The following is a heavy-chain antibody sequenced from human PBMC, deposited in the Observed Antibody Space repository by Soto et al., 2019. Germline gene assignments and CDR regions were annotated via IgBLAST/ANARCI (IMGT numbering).Heavy chain of an antibody. CDR1: GYTFTSYG. CDR2: ISAYNGNT. J-gene: IGHJ4*02. V-gene: IGHV1-18*01. D-gene: IGHD4-17*01. CDR3: ARDDSDDYGDYPLYY. Sequence: ASVKVSCKASGYTFTSYGISWVRQAPGQGLEWMGWISAYNGNTNYAQKLQGRVTMTTDTSTSTAYMELGSLRSDDTAVYYCARDDSDDYGDYPLYYWGQGTLVTVSS.